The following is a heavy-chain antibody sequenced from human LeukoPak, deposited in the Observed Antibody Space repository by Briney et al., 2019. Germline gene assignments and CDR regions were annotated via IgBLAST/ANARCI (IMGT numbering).Heavy chain of an antibody. CDR3: ARRPGYHFDY. J-gene: IGHJ4*02. CDR2: IYYSGNT. D-gene: IGHD1-1*01. V-gene: IGHV4-59*01. Sequence: SETLSLTCTVSGGSMRGLYLSWIRQSPGMGLEWIGYIYYSGNTNYNPSLKSRVTISLDASRSQSSLKLTSVTAADTAVYYCARRPGYHFDYWGQGILVTVSS. CDR1: GGSMRGLY.